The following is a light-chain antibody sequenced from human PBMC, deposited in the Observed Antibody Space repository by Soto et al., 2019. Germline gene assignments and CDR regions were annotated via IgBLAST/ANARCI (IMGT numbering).Light chain of an antibody. CDR2: EVT. V-gene: IGLV2-23*02. Sequence: QSVLTQPASVSGSPGQSITISCTGTSGDVGNFNLVSWYQQHPGKAPNLIIFEVTKWPSGVSNRFSGSKSGNTASLTISGLQAEDAADYYCCSYAGGSIYVLFGGGTKVTVL. J-gene: IGLJ2*01. CDR3: CSYAGGSIYVL. CDR1: SGDVGNFNL.